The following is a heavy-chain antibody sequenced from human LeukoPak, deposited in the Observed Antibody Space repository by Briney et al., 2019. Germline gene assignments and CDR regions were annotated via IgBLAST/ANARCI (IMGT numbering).Heavy chain of an antibody. CDR3: AKLLMAMVRGVDIDC. CDR1: GFTFKTYG. D-gene: IGHD3-10*01. CDR2: ISGGGAET. J-gene: IGHJ4*02. Sequence: AGGSLRLSCAASGFTFKTYGMNWVRQAPGKGLEWVSSISGGGAETYYADSVKGRFTISRDNSKNTLYLQMNSLRAEDTAVYFCAKLLMAMVRGVDIDCWGQGTLVTVSS. V-gene: IGHV3-23*01.